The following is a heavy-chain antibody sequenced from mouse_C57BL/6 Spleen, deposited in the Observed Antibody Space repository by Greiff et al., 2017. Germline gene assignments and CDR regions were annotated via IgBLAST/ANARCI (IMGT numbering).Heavy chain of an antibody. J-gene: IGHJ2*01. V-gene: IGHV5-4*03. CDR2: ISAGGSYT. CDR1: GFTFSSYA. Sequence: EVKLMESGGGLVKPGGSLKLSCAASGFTFSSYAMSWVRQTPEKGLEWVATISAGGSYTNYPDNLKGRFTITRDNAKNNLYLQLSHLKSEDTALYYCARARGYDGYCTCFDYWGQGTTLTVSS. D-gene: IGHD2-3*01. CDR3: ARARGYDGYCTCFDY.